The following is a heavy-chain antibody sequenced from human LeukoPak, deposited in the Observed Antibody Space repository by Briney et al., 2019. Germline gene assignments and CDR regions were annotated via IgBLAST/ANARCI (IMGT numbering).Heavy chain of an antibody. CDR2: ISSSSSTI. Sequence: PGGSLRLSCAASGFTFSFYSMNWVRQAPGKGLEWVSYISSSSSTIYYADSVKGRFTISRDNAKNSLYLQMNSLRAEDTAVYYCARGGMVRGVKDFDYWGQGTPVSVSS. D-gene: IGHD3-10*01. CDR1: GFTFSFYS. CDR3: ARGGMVRGVKDFDY. J-gene: IGHJ4*02. V-gene: IGHV3-48*04.